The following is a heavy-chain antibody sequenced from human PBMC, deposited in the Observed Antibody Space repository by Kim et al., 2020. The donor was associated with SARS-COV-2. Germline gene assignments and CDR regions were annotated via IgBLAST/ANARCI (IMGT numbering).Heavy chain of an antibody. Sequence: ADSVRGRFTVSRDNAKKAVYLQMNSLREEDTDIYYCAREGGGRGCCGYFDDWGQGTLVIVAS. CDR3: AREGGGRGCCGYFDD. D-gene: IGHD2-15*01. J-gene: IGHJ5*02. V-gene: IGHV3-48*02.